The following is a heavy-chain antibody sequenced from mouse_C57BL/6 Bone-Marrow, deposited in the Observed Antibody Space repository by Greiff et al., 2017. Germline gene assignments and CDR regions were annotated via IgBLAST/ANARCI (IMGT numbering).Heavy chain of an antibody. V-gene: IGHV1-9*01. CDR3: AREGYYFDY. J-gene: IGHJ2*01. CDR2: IFPGSGST. Sequence: VQLQQSGAELMKPGASVKLSCKATGFTFTGYWIEWVKQRPGHGLEWIGEIFPGSGSTNSNEKFKGKATFTADTSSNTAYMQLSSLTTEDSAIYYCAREGYYFDYWGQGTTLTVSS. CDR1: GFTFTGYW.